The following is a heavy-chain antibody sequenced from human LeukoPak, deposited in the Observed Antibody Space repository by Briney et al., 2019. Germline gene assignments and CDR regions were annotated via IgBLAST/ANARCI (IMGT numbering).Heavy chain of an antibody. D-gene: IGHD2-15*01. CDR3: ARGLGYCSGGSCYALYYYYGMDV. J-gene: IGHJ6*02. CDR2: INAGNGNT. V-gene: IGHV1-3*01. Sequence: ASVKVSCKASGYTFTSYAMRWVRQAPGQRLEWMGWINAGNGNTKYSQKFQARVTITRDTSASTAYMELSSLRFEDTAVYYCARGLGYCSGGSCYALYYYYGMDVWGQGTTVTVSS. CDR1: GYTFTSYA.